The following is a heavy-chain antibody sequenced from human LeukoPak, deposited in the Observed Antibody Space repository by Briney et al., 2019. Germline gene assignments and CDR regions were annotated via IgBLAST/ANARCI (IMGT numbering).Heavy chain of an antibody. CDR3: ARGDLAYCGGDCPDDAFDI. J-gene: IGHJ3*02. D-gene: IGHD2-21*02. CDR2: IYTSGST. V-gene: IGHV4-4*07. Sequence: PSETLSLTCTVSGGSISSYYWSWIRQPAGKGLEWFGRIYTSGSTNYNPSLKSRVTMSVDTSKNQFSLKLSSVTAADTAVYYCARGDLAYCGGDCPDDAFDIWGQGTMVTVSS. CDR1: GGSISSYY.